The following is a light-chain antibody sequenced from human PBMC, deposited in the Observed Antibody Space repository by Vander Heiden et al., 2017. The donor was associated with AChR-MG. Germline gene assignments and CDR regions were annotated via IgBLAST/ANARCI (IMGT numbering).Light chain of an antibody. CDR3: QQRSTWPQYT. V-gene: IGKV3-11*01. CDR2: DAS. Sequence: EVVLTQSPATLSLSPGERATLSCRASQSVASYLAWYQQKPGQAPRLLIYDASNRATGIPARFSGRGSETDFTLTISSREPEDFAVYYCQQRSTWPQYTFGQGTKLEIK. J-gene: IGKJ2*01. CDR1: QSVASY.